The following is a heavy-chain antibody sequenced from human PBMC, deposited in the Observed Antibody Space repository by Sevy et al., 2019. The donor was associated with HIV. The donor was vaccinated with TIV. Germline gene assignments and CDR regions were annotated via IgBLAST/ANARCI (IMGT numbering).Heavy chain of an antibody. CDR1: GYSISSGFY. CDR3: ARLGIAVAGYFDY. V-gene: IGHV4-38-2*01. CDR2: MYHSGST. Sequence: SETLSLTCAVSGYSISSGFYWGWIRQPPGKGLEWIFLMYHSGSTYYNSSLQSRVTISVDTSKNQFSLELTSVTAADTAVYYCARLGIAVAGYFDYWGQGTLVTVSS. J-gene: IGHJ4*02. D-gene: IGHD6-19*01.